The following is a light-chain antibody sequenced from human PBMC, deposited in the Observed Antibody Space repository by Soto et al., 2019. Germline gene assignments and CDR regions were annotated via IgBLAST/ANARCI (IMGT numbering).Light chain of an antibody. CDR2: DD. J-gene: IGLJ1*01. CDR3: QVWDSISDVGV. V-gene: IGLV3-21*02. Sequence: SYELTQPPSVSVAPGQTARITCGGNIGSKLVHWYQQKPGQAPVLVVYDDDRPSGIPERFSRFNSGNTATLTISRVEAGDEADYYSQVWDSISDVGVFGTGTKLTVL. CDR1: IGSKL.